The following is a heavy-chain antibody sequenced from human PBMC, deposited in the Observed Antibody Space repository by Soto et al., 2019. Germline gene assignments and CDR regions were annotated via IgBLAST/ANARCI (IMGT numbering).Heavy chain of an antibody. D-gene: IGHD3-22*01. CDR3: AKEPITMILVVKRNLRAFHY. V-gene: IGHV3-23*01. J-gene: IGHJ4*02. CDR2: ISGSGGST. CDR1: GFTFSSYA. Sequence: PGGSLRLSCAASGFTFSSYAMSWVRQAPGKGLEWVSAISGSGGSTYYADSVKGRFTISRDNSKNTLYLQMNSLRAEDTAVYYCAKEPITMILVVKRNLRAFHYWGPGTLVTVSS.